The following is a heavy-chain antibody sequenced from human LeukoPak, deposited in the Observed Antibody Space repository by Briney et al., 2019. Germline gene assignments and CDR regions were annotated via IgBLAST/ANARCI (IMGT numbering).Heavy chain of an antibody. D-gene: IGHD3-10*01. V-gene: IGHV5-51*01. CDR2: IHPSNSET. CDR3: SRRHYFGSGVTDY. CDR1: GYSFSHYW. J-gene: IGHJ4*02. Sequence: GESLKISCKDSGYSFSHYWIGWARQMPGKGLEWMGIIHPSNSETQYSPSFQGQVTISADTSISTAFLQWTSLKASDTAMYYCSRRHYFGSGVTDYWGQGTLVTVSS.